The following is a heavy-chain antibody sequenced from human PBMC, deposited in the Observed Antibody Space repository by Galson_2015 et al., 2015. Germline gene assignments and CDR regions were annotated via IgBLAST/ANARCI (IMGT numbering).Heavy chain of an antibody. D-gene: IGHD3-10*01. V-gene: IGHV5-51*01. CDR3: ARKDHGTGSLDV. Sequence: QSGAEVKKPGESLKISCKSSGYSFATYWIAWVRQMPGKGPEWMGVLYPDDSDIRYNPSFRGHVTLSVDKPINTAYLQWSSLKASDTAMYYCARKDHGTGSLDVWGQGTTVTVSS. CDR2: LYPDDSDI. CDR1: GYSFATYW. J-gene: IGHJ6*02.